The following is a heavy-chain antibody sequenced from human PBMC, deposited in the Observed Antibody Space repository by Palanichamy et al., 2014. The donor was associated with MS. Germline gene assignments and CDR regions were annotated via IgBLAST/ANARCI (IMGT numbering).Heavy chain of an antibody. D-gene: IGHD6-6*01. V-gene: IGHV4-34*01. CDR3: ARGVEEYSRSSSSFRGGFWFNP. J-gene: IGHJ5*02. CDR1: SGSLSGHY. CDR2: IHHSGST. Sequence: QVQLQQWGAGLLKPSETLSLTCAVYSGSLSGHYWIWIRQPPGKGLEWIGEIHHSGSTRYNPSLKSRVTIEVDTSKNQFSLNLNSVTAADTAVYYCARGVEEYSRSSSSFRGGFWFNPWGQGTLVTVSS.